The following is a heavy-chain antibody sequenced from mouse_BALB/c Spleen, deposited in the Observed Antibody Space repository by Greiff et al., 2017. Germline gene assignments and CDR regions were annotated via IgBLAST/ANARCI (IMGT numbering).Heavy chain of an antibody. V-gene: IGHV5-17*02. CDR3: AIFPYYDYDGGYFDY. D-gene: IGHD2-4*01. Sequence: EVQLVESGGGLVQPGGSRKLSCAASGFTFSSFGMHWVRQAPEKGLEWVAYISSGSSTIYYADTVKGRFTISRDNPKNTLFLQMTSLRSEDTAMYYCAIFPYYDYDGGYFDYWGQGTTLTVSS. CDR1: GFTFSSFG. J-gene: IGHJ2*01. CDR2: ISSGSSTI.